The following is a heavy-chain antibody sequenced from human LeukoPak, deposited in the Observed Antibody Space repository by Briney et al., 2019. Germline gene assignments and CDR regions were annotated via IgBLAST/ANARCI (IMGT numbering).Heavy chain of an antibody. CDR2: IYYSGST. CDR3: ARHTEDFWSGYANWFDP. J-gene: IGHJ5*02. Sequence: SETLSLTCTVSGGSITSSSYYWGWIRQPPGKGLEWIGSIYYSGSTDYNPSLKSRVTISVDTSKNQFSLKLSSVTAADTAVYYCARHTEDFWSGYANWFDPWGQGTLVTVSS. D-gene: IGHD3-3*01. CDR1: GGSITSSSYY. V-gene: IGHV4-39*01.